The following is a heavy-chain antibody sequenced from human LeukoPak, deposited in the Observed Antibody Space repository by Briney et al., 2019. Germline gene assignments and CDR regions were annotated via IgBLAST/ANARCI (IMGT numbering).Heavy chain of an antibody. Sequence: GGSLRLSCAASGFTFSDYYMSWIRQAPGKGLEWVSYISSSSGYTNYADSVKGRFTISRDNAKNSLYLQMNSLRAEDTAVYYCARDPSVEDAFDIWGQGTMVTVSS. V-gene: IGHV3-11*06. CDR3: ARDPSVEDAFDI. J-gene: IGHJ3*02. CDR2: ISSSSGYT. CDR1: GFTFSDYY.